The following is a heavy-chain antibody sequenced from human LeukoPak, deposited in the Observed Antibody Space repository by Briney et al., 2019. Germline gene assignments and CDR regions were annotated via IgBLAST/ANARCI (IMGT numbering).Heavy chain of an antibody. Sequence: KPSETLSLTCAVSGYSISSGYYWGWIRQPPGKGLEWIGEINHSGSTNYNPSLKSRVTISVDTSKNQFSLKLSSVTAADTAVYYCARGPVGATTVGFDYWGQGTLVTVSS. J-gene: IGHJ4*02. V-gene: IGHV4-38-2*01. D-gene: IGHD1-26*01. CDR1: GYSISSGYY. CDR3: ARGPVGATTVGFDY. CDR2: INHSGST.